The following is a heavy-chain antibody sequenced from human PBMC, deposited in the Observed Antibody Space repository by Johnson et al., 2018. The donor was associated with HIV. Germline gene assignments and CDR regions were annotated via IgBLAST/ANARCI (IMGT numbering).Heavy chain of an antibody. D-gene: IGHD6-19*01. J-gene: IGHJ3*02. CDR3: ASTSSGWFYAFDI. CDR1: GFTFSSYW. CDR2: IHSDGSST. V-gene: IGHV3-74*01. Sequence: VQLVESGGGLVQPGGSLRLSCAASGFTFSSYWMHWVRQAPGKGLVWVSRIHSDGSSTSYADSVKGRFTISRDNAKNTLYMQMNSLRAEDTAVYYCASTSSGWFYAFDIWGQGTMVTVSS.